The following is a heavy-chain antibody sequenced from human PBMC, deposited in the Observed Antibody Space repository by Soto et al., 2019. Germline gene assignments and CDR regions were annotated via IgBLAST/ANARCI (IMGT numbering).Heavy chain of an antibody. D-gene: IGHD6-13*01. Sequence: AASVKVSCKASGYTFTSYDINWVRQATGQGLEWMGWMNPNSGNTGYAQKFQGRVTMTRNTSISTAYMELSSLRSEDTAVYYCARAQPESSSWYYYYYYGMDVWGQGTTVTVSS. CDR3: ARAQPESSSWYYYYYYGMDV. V-gene: IGHV1-8*01. CDR1: GYTFTSYD. J-gene: IGHJ6*02. CDR2: MNPNSGNT.